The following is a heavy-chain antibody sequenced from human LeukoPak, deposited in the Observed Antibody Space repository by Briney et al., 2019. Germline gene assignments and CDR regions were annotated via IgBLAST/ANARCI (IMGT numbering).Heavy chain of an antibody. J-gene: IGHJ4*01. CDR1: GGSISNYY. Sequence: SETLSLTCTVSGGSISNYYWSWVRQPPGKGLEWIVSINHSWSTYYNPSLKSRVTISVDTSKNQFSLKLTSVTAADTAVYYCARAPGTTFDYWGHGNMVTVSS. CDR3: ARAPGTTFDY. CDR2: INHSWST. V-gene: IGHV4-4*08. D-gene: IGHD4-17*01.